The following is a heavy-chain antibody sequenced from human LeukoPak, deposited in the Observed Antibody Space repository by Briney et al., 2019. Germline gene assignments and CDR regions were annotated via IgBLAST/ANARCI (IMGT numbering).Heavy chain of an antibody. CDR1: GYAFTGYF. CDR2: LNPDSGST. Sequence: ASVKVSRKTSGYAFTGYFIHWVRQVPGQGLEWMGWLNPDSGSTKSAEKFQGRVTMTRDTSVSTAYMDLTSLKSDDAGLYYCSRGLKNVFFSYYLDVCGKGTPVTVSS. V-gene: IGHV1-2*02. CDR3: SRGLKNVFFSYYLDV. D-gene: IGHD1-1*01. J-gene: IGHJ6*03.